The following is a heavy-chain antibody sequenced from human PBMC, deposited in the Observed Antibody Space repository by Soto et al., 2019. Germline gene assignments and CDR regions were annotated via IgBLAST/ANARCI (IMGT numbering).Heavy chain of an antibody. CDR2: ISGSGGST. D-gene: IGHD6-6*01. CDR3: AKDFPKQLVPGYFDY. CDR1: GFTFSSYA. J-gene: IGHJ4*02. Sequence: XASLGLSCAASGFTFSSYAMSWVRQAPGKGLEWVSAISGSGGSTYYADSVKGRFTISRDNSKNTLYLQMNSLRAEDTAVYYCAKDFPKQLVPGYFDYWGQGTLVTVSS. V-gene: IGHV3-23*01.